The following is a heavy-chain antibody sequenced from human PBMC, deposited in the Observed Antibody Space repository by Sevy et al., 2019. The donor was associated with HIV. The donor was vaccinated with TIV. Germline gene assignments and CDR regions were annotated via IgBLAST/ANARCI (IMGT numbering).Heavy chain of an antibody. CDR2: IYYSGST. CDR1: GGSISSSIYY. CDR3: ARHTYSSSWYGII. V-gene: IGHV4-39*01. D-gene: IGHD6-13*01. Sequence: SETLSLTCTVSGGSISSSIYYWGWIRQPPGKGLEWIGSIYYSGSTYYNPSLKSRVTISVDTSKNQFSLKLSSVTAADTAVYYCARHTYSSSWYGIIWGQGTMVTVSS. J-gene: IGHJ3*02.